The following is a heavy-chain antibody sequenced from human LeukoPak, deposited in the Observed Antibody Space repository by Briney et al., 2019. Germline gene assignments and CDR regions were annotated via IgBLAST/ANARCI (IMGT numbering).Heavy chain of an antibody. CDR2: IYYSGST. CDR1: GGSISSYY. V-gene: IGHV4-59*01. Sequence: SETLSLTCTVSGGSISSYYWSWIRQPPGKGQEWIGYIYYSGSTNYNPSLKSRVTISVDTSKNQFSLKLSSVTAADTAVYYCARDSGYCSGGSCQTPFDYWGQGTLVTVSS. CDR3: ARDSGYCSGGSCQTPFDY. J-gene: IGHJ4*02. D-gene: IGHD2-15*01.